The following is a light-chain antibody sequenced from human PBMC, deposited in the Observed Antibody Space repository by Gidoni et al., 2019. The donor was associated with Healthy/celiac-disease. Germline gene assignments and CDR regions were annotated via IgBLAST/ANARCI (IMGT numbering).Light chain of an antibody. J-gene: IGLJ2*01. CDR3: ISYTTISTVV. V-gene: IGLV2-14*01. Sequence: QSAIPQPASVSGSPGQSITISCTGTSSDVGGYNYVSWYQQYLGKAPNLMIYDVRNRPSGVSNRFSGSKSGNTASLTISGLQVEDEADYYCISYTTISTVVFGGGTKLTV. CDR1: SSDVGGYNY. CDR2: DVR.